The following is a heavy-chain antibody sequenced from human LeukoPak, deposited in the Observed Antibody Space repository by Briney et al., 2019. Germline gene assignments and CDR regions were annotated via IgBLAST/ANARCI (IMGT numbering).Heavy chain of an antibody. J-gene: IGHJ5*01. CDR1: GFTFSSYW. CDR3: ARDFFVSGESFFGS. Sequence: PGGSLRLSCAASGFTFSSYWMHWVRQAPGKGLVWVSRINSDGSSTSYADSVKGRFTISRDNAKSTLYLHMNSLRAEDTAEYFCARDFFVSGESFFGSWGQGTLVTVSS. D-gene: IGHD3-10*01. V-gene: IGHV3-74*01. CDR2: INSDGSST.